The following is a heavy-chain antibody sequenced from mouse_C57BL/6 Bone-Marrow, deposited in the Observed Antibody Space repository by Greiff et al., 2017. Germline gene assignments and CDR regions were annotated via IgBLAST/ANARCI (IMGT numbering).Heavy chain of an antibody. CDR2: ISNLAYSI. CDR1: GFTFSDYG. J-gene: IGHJ4*01. D-gene: IGHD3-1*01. V-gene: IGHV5-15*01. Sequence: EVHLVESGGGLVQPGGSLKLSCAASGFTFSDYGMAWVRQAPRKGPEWVAFISNLAYSIYYADTVTGRFTISRENAKNTLYLEMSSLRSEDTAMYYCARAAGGAMDYWGQGTSVTGSS. CDR3: ARAAGGAMDY.